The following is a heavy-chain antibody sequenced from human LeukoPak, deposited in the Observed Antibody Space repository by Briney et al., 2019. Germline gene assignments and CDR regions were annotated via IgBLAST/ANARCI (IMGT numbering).Heavy chain of an antibody. CDR2: ISAGGGTT. CDR1: GLTFSRYA. CDR3: AQRRYDYFDY. J-gene: IGHJ4*02. V-gene: IGHV3-23*01. Sequence: GGSLRLSCAVSGLTFSRYAMSWVRQAPGKGLEWVSSISAGGGTTVYADSVKGRFTLSRDNSKNTLCLQMNSLRAEDTAIYFCAQRRYDYFDYWGQGTLVTVSS. D-gene: IGHD1-20*01.